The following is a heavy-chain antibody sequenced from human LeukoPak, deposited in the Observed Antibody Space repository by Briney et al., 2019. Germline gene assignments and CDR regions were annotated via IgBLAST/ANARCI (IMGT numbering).Heavy chain of an antibody. J-gene: IGHJ4*02. V-gene: IGHV3-23*01. CDR3: AKWSSSGWYRPIDY. CDR1: GFTFSSYA. D-gene: IGHD6-19*01. Sequence: GGSLRLSCAASGFTFSSYAMSWVRQAPGKGLEWVSAISGSGGSTYHADSVKGRFTISRDNSKNTLYLQMNSLRAEDTAVYYCAKWSSSGWYRPIDYWGQGTLVTVSS. CDR2: ISGSGGST.